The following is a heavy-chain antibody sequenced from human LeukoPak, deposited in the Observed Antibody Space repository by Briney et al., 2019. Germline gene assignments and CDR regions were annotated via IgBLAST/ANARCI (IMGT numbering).Heavy chain of an antibody. J-gene: IGHJ4*02. V-gene: IGHV3-33*06. CDR1: GFTFNSFG. CDR2: IWYDGSNK. D-gene: IGHD1-26*01. CDR3: AKDRMTSGTYFQFDY. Sequence: SGGSLRLSCATSGFTFNSFGMHWVRQAPGKGLEWVAVIWYDGSNKYYADSVKGRFTISRDNSKNTLYLEMNSLRAEDTAVYYCAKDRMTSGTYFQFDYWGQGTLVTVSS.